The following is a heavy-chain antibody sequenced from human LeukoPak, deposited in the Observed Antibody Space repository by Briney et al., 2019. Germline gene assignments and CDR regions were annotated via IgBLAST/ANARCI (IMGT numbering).Heavy chain of an antibody. CDR2: TRNKANSYTT. D-gene: IGHD4-17*01. J-gene: IGHJ4*02. Sequence: YWDWIRQAPGKGLEWVGRTRNKANSYTTEYAASVKGRFTISRDDSKNSLYLQMNSLKTEDTAVYYCARGRVTTLYYFDYWGQGTLVTVSS. CDR3: ARGRVTTLYYFDY. CDR1: Y. V-gene: IGHV3-72*01.